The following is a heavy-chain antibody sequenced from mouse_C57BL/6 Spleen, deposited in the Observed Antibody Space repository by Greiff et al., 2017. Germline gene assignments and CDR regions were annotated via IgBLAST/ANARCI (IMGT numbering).Heavy chain of an antibody. D-gene: IGHD2-4*01. J-gene: IGHJ1*03. Sequence: EVNVVESGGGLVQSGRSLRLSCATSGFTFSDFYMEWVRQAPGKGLEWIAASRNKANDYTTEYSASVKGRFIVSRDTSQSILYLQMNALRAEDTAIYYCAIGNYDDDGDWYFDVWGTGTTVTVSS. CDR1: GFTFSDFY. V-gene: IGHV7-1*01. CDR3: AIGNYDDDGDWYFDV. CDR2: SRNKANDYTT.